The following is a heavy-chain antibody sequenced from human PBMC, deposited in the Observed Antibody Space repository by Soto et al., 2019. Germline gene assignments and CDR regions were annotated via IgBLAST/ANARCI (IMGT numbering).Heavy chain of an antibody. CDR2: IYYSGST. J-gene: IGHJ3*02. Sequence: SETLSLTCTVSGGSISSYYWSWIRQPPGKGLACIGYIYYSGSTNYNPSLKSRVTISVDTSKNQFSLKLTSVTAADTAVYYCARTPDIWGQGTMVTVSS. CDR3: ARTPDI. V-gene: IGHV4-59*13. CDR1: GGSISSYY.